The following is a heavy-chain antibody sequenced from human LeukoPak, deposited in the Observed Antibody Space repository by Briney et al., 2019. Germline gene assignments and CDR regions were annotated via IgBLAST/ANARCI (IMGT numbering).Heavy chain of an antibody. Sequence: ASVKVSCKASGYTFTSYYMHWVRQAPGQGLEWMGWINPNSGGTSYAQKFHGRSTMTRDTSISTAYMELSRLRSDDTAVYYCARDLRFVVVVAATSAFDIWGQGTMVTVSS. V-gene: IGHV1-2*02. D-gene: IGHD2-15*01. CDR3: ARDLRFVVVVAATSAFDI. CDR2: INPNSGGT. CDR1: GYTFTSYY. J-gene: IGHJ3*02.